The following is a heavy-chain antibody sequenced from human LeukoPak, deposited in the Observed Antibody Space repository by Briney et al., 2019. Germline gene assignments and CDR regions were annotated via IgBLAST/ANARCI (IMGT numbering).Heavy chain of an antibody. V-gene: IGHV3-23*01. Sequence: EGSLRLSCAASGFTFNNYPMSWVRQAPGKGLEWVSSINPSGGNTYYADSVKGRFTISRDNSKNTLYLQMNSLRAEDTALYYCAKGINGYFDYWGQGTLVTVSS. J-gene: IGHJ4*02. CDR2: INPSGGNT. CDR1: GFTFNNYP. D-gene: IGHD2-8*01. CDR3: AKGINGYFDY.